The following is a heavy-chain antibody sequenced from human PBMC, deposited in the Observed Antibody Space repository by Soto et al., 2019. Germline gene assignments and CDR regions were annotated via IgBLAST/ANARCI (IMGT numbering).Heavy chain of an antibody. CDR1: GFSVSRNY. CDR2: VYSGGAT. J-gene: IGHJ4*02. Sequence: QLVETGGGLIQPGTSLTLSCAASGFSVSRNYMTWVRQAPGKGLEWVSFVYSGGATFYAASVQGRFILSRDDSQNTMYLQMNNLRAEDTAVYYCARVPGRLWGRGTLVTVAS. CDR3: ARVPGRL. V-gene: IGHV3-53*02. D-gene: IGHD3-10*01.